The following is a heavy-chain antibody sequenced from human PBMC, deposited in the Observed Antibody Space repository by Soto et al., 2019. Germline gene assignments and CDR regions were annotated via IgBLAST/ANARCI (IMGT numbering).Heavy chain of an antibody. CDR1: GFAFSSYA. J-gene: IGHJ4*02. Sequence: PGGSLRLSWAASGFAFSSYAMSWVRQAPGKGLEWVSAISGSGANTYYADSVKGRFTISRDNSKNTLYLQMNSLKTEDTAVYYCSRLNYYDTSAPGSHDYWGQGTLVTVSS. V-gene: IGHV3-23*01. D-gene: IGHD3-22*01. CDR3: SRLNYYDTSAPGSHDY. CDR2: ISGSGANT.